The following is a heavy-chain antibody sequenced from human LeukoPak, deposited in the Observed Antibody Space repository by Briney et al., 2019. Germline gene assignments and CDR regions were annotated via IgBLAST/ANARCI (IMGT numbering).Heavy chain of an antibody. V-gene: IGHV3-21*01. Sequence: GGSLRLSCAASRFTFSTYTMNWVRQAPGKGLEWVSSISSSSSYIYYADSVKGRFTISRDNAKNSLYLQMNTLRAEDTAVYCCARDRTTVTTFDYWGQGTLVTVSS. J-gene: IGHJ4*02. D-gene: IGHD4-17*01. CDR3: ARDRTTVTTFDY. CDR2: ISSSSSYI. CDR1: RFTFSTYT.